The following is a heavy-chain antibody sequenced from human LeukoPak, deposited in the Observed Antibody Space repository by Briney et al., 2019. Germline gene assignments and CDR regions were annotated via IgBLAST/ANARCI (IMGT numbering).Heavy chain of an antibody. CDR2: ISGSTGRT. Sequence: GGSLRLSCVGSGFTFENYAMTWVRRAPGKGLEWVSSISGSTGRTYYLDSVEGRFTISRDNAKNSLYLQMNSLRAEDTALYYCAKDTRREYYYGMDVWGQGTTVTVSS. V-gene: IGHV3-9*01. CDR3: AKDTRREYYYGMDV. CDR1: GFTFENYA. D-gene: IGHD3-10*01. J-gene: IGHJ6*02.